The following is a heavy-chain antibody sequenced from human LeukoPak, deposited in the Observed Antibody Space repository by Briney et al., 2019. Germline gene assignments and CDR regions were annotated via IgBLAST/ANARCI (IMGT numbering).Heavy chain of an antibody. J-gene: IGHJ4*02. CDR3: ARVWGDGYNLGALDY. D-gene: IGHD5-24*01. CDR2: ISSNGGST. CDR1: GFTFSSYA. Sequence: GGSLRLSCAASGFTFSSYAMHWVRQAPGKGLEYVSAISSNGGSTYYANSVKGRFTISRDNSKNTLYLQMGSLRAEDMAVYYCARVWGDGYNLGALDYWGQGTLVTVSS. V-gene: IGHV3-64*01.